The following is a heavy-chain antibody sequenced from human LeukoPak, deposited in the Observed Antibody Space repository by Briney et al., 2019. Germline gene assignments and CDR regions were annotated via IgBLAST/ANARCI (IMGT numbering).Heavy chain of an antibody. D-gene: IGHD4/OR15-4a*01. V-gene: IGHV3-53*01. CDR1: GFTVSTNS. Sequence: GGSLRLSCTVSGFTVSTNSMSWVRQAPGKGLEWVSFIYSDNTHYSDSVKGRFTISRDNSKNTLYLRMNSLRAEDTAVYYCARRAGAYSHPYDYWGQGTLVTVSS. CDR3: ARRAGAYSHPYDY. CDR2: IYSDNT. J-gene: IGHJ4*02.